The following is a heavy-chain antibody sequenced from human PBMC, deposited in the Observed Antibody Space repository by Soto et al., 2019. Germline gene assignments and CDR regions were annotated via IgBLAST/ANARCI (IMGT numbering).Heavy chain of an antibody. D-gene: IGHD3-16*01. V-gene: IGHV3-33*01. CDR2: MWYHGRDL. CDR3: ARDQGGQSGNFIFDT. CDR1: VFSFSDYV. Sequence: GWSLRLSCEPSVFSFSDYVMHWVRQAPCKVLDWVAVMWYHGRDLFYADSVKVRFTISRDNSKNTLYLQMNSLRAEDTAVYYCARDQGGQSGNFIFDTWGQGTLVTISS. J-gene: IGHJ4*02.